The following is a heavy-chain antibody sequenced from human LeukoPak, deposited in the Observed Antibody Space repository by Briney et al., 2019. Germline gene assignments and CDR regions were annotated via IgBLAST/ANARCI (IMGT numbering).Heavy chain of an antibody. D-gene: IGHD3-10*01. V-gene: IGHV3-23*01. CDR1: GFTFSSYA. J-gene: IGHJ5*02. CDR3: AKVGGSGSA. CDR2: ISGSGGST. Sequence: GGSLRLSCAAAGFTFSSYAMSWVRQALGKGLEWVSAISGSGGSTYYADSVKGRFTISRDNSKNTLYPQMNSLRAEDTAVYYCAKVGGSGSAWGQGTLVTVSS.